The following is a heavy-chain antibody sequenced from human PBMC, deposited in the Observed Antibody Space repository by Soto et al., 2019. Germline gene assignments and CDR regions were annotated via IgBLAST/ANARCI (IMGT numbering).Heavy chain of an antibody. CDR2: IYYSGST. CDR1: GGSISSGGYY. V-gene: IGHV4-31*03. J-gene: IGHJ4*02. D-gene: IGHD3-10*01. Sequence: QVQLQESGPGLVKPSQTLSLTCTVSGGSISSGGYYWSWIRQHPGKGLEWIGYIYYSGSTYYNPSLTSRGTMSVASSKNQFSRKLRSVTAADTAVYYCGRVALGATHLHFDYWGQGTLVTVSS. CDR3: GRVALGATHLHFDY.